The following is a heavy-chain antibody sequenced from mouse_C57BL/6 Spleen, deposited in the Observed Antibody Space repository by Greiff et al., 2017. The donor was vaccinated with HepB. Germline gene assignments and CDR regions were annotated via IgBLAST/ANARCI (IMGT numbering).Heavy chain of an antibody. CDR1: GYTFTSYW. CDR3: ARDYDKGVSWDD. CDR2: IHPNSGST. D-gene: IGHD2-4*01. Sequence: QVQLQQSGAELVKPGASVKLSCKASGYTFTSYWMHWVKQRPGQGLEWIGMIHPNSGSTNYNEKFKSKATLTVDKTSSKAYMQLSSLTSEDSAVYYCARDYDKGVSWDDWGQGTTLTVSS. V-gene: IGHV1-64*01. J-gene: IGHJ2*01.